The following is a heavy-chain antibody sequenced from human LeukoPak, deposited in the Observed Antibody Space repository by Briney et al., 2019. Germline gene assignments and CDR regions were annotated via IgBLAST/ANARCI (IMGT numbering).Heavy chain of an antibody. V-gene: IGHV1-2*02. CDR2: IKPNSGDT. Sequence: ASVKVSCKASGYTFNGYYIHWVRPAPGQGLELMGWIKPNSGDTDYAQKFQGRVTMTRDRSISTAYMEMNGLTSGDTAVYFWARSGEYSSSWYIGAHWFDPWGQGTLVTVSS. CDR3: ARSGEYSSSWYIGAHWFDP. CDR1: GYTFNGYY. J-gene: IGHJ5*02. D-gene: IGHD6-13*01.